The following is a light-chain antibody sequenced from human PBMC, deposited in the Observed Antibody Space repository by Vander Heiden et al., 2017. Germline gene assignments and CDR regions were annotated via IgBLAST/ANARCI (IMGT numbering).Light chain of an antibody. Sequence: QPVLTQPPSVSGAPGQRVTISCTGSSSNIGAGYDVHWYQQIPGTAPKLLIYGNSKRPSGVPDRFSGSKSGTSASLAITGLQAEDEADYYCQAYDSSLSGSVFGGGTKLTGL. CDR2: GNS. CDR1: SSNIGAGYD. CDR3: QAYDSSLSGSV. J-gene: IGLJ2*01. V-gene: IGLV1-40*01.